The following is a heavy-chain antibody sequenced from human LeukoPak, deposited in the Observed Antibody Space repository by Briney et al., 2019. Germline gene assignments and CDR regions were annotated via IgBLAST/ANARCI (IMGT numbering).Heavy chain of an antibody. J-gene: IGHJ3*02. D-gene: IGHD3-9*01. CDR2: IKLDGSEK. V-gene: IGHV3-7*01. Sequence: GGSLRLSCADSGFTFSSYWMSWVRQAPGKGLEWVATIKLDGSEKYYVDSVKGRFTISRDNAKNSLYLQMNSLRAEDTAVYYCARDRSDILTGYNDAFDIWGQGTLVTVSS. CDR1: GFTFSSYW. CDR3: ARDRSDILTGYNDAFDI.